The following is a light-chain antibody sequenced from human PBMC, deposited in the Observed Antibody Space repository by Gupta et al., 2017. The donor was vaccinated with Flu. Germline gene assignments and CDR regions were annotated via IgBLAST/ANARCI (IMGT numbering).Light chain of an antibody. V-gene: IGKV3-11*01. Sequence: EIVLTQSPATLCLSPGERATLSCRASQSVSSYLAWYQQKPGQAPRLLIYDASNMATGIPARFSGSGSGTDFTLTISSLVPEDFAVYYCQQRSNWPPWTFGQGTKVEIK. CDR1: QSVSSY. CDR2: DAS. CDR3: QQRSNWPPWT. J-gene: IGKJ1*01.